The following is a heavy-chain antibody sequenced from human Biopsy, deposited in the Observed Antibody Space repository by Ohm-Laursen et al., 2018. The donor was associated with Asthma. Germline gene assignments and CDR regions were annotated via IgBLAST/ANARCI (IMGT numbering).Heavy chain of an antibody. J-gene: IGHJ4*02. Sequence: SLRLSCTAPGFTFSSYSMNWVRQAPGKGLEWVSYISSSSSTIYYADSVKGRFTISRDNAKNSLYLQMNSLRDEDTAVCYRARFKRGYSYGYAGVFDYWGQGTLVTVSS. V-gene: IGHV3-48*02. D-gene: IGHD5-18*01. CDR2: ISSSSSTI. CDR3: ARFKRGYSYGYAGVFDY. CDR1: GFTFSSYS.